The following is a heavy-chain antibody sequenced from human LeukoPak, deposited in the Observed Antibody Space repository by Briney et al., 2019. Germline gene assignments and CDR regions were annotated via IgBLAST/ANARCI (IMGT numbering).Heavy chain of an antibody. J-gene: IGHJ4*02. CDR3: GKTTTGYSSGQKPVWPFDY. V-gene: IGHV3-23*05. D-gene: IGHD6-19*01. CDR2: VFGSGSSA. CDR1: GFTFKNYV. Sequence: PGGSLRHSCVASGFTFKNYVMYCVRQAPGKGLEWVSGVFGSGSSAHYADSVRGRFSSSRDNSKNTVYLEMNSLRAEDTAIYYCGKTTTGYSSGQKPVWPFDYWGQGTLVTVSS.